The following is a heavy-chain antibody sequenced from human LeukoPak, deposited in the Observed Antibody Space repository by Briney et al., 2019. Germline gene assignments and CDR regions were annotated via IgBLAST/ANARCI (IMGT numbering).Heavy chain of an antibody. CDR3: ARSTQWLVPPDY. V-gene: IGHV4-4*02. Sequence: PSGTLSLTCAVSGGSISSDNWWSWVRQPPGKGLEWIGRIYTSGSTNYNPSLKSRVTMSVDTSKNQFSLKLSSVTAADTAVYYCARSTQWLVPPDYWGQGTLVTVSS. D-gene: IGHD6-19*01. J-gene: IGHJ4*02. CDR1: GGSISSDNW. CDR2: IYTSGST.